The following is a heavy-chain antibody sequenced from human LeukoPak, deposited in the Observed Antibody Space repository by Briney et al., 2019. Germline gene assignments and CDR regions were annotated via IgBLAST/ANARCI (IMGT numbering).Heavy chain of an antibody. J-gene: IGHJ4*02. Sequence: SETLSLTCTVSGGSISSYYWSWIRQPPGKGLEWIGYIYYSGSTNYNPSLKSRVTISVDTSKNQFSLKLSSVTAEDTAVYYCASSPSGSYSQIDYWGQGTLVTVSS. CDR2: IYYSGST. V-gene: IGHV4-59*08. D-gene: IGHD1-26*01. CDR1: GGSISSYY. CDR3: ASSPSGSYSQIDY.